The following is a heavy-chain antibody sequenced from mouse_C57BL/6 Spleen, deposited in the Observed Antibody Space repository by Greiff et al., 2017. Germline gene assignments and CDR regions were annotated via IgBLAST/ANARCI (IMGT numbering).Heavy chain of an antibody. D-gene: IGHD2-2*01. Sequence: QVQLQQPGAELVKPGASVKLSCKASGYTFTSYWMHWVKQRPGQGLEWIGMIHPNSGSTNYNEKFKSKATLTVDQSSSTAYMQLSSLTSEDSAVYYCARSWLPRYYAMDYWGQGTSVTVSS. V-gene: IGHV1-64*01. CDR2: IHPNSGST. CDR1: GYTFTSYW. J-gene: IGHJ4*01. CDR3: ARSWLPRYYAMDY.